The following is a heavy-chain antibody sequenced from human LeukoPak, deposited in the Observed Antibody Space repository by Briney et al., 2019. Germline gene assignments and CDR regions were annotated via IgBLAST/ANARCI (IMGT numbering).Heavy chain of an antibody. CDR3: ARVDGNGNYVDY. CDR2: ISYSGNT. Sequence: SQTLSLTCTVSGDSVTSGGYFWTWIRQHPGKGLEWIGYISYSGNTYYNPSLKSRLTTSVDTSKNQFSLKLSSVTAADTAVYYCARVDGNGNYVDYWGQGPLVTVSS. V-gene: IGHV4-31*03. D-gene: IGHD1-1*01. CDR1: GDSVTSGGYF. J-gene: IGHJ4*02.